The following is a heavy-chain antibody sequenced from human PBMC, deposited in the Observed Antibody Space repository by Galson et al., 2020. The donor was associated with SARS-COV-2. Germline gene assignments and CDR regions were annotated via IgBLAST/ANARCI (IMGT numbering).Heavy chain of an antibody. V-gene: IGHV3-23*01. J-gene: IGHJ6*02. Sequence: GGSLRLSCAASGFTFSSYAMSWVRQAPGKGLEWVSAISGSGGSTYYADSVKGRFTISRDNSKNTLYLQMNSLRAEDTAVYYCAKCHGDYVGYYYYGMDVWGQGTTVTVSS. CDR1: GFTFSSYA. CDR3: AKCHGDYVGYYYYGMDV. CDR2: ISGSGGST. D-gene: IGHD4-17*01.